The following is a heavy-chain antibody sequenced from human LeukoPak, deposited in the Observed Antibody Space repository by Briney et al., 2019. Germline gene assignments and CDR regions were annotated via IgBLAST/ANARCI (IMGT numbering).Heavy chain of an antibody. J-gene: IGHJ4*02. CDR2: IYYSGST. V-gene: IGHV4-39*07. Sequence: SETLSLTCTVSGGSISSSSYYWGWIRQPPGKGLEWIGSIYYSGSTYYNPSLKSRVTISVDTSKNQFSLKLSSVTAADTAVYYCARGKLDSSSWYPDYFNYWGQGTLVTVSS. D-gene: IGHD6-13*01. CDR1: GGSISSSSYY. CDR3: ARGKLDSSSWYPDYFNY.